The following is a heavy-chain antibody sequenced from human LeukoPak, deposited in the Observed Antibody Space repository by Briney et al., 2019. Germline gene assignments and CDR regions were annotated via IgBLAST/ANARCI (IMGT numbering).Heavy chain of an antibody. J-gene: IGHJ3*01. CDR1: GFTFAILA. V-gene: IGHV3-23*01. CDR3: AKDSYASGRPLHTFDV. CDR2: IIGDGGST. D-gene: IGHD3-10*01. Sequence: GVSLRLSCAVSGFTFAILAMTWVRQAPGKGLEWVSGIIGDGGSTHYAGFVKGQFTITRNNSKNTLFLQMNSLRAEDTAIYYCAKDSYASGRPLHTFDVWGQGTMVTVSS.